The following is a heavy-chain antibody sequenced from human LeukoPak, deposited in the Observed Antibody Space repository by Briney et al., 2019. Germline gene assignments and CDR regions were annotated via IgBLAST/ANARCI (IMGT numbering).Heavy chain of an antibody. CDR3: ARDLTITAYEEPPSYYFDY. D-gene: IGHD1-26*01. CDR2: IWYDGSNK. J-gene: IGHJ4*02. CDR1: GFTFSSYG. V-gene: IGHV3-33*01. Sequence: HPGGSLRLSCAASGFTFSSYGMHWVRQAPGKGLEWVAVIWYDGSNKYYADSVKGRFTISRDNSKNTLYLQMNSLRAEDTAVYYCARDLTITAYEEPPSYYFDYWGQGTLVTVSS.